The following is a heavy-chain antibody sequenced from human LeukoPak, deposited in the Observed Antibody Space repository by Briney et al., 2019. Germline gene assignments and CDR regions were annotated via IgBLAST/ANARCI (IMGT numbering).Heavy chain of an antibody. J-gene: IGHJ6*02. D-gene: IGHD3-10*01. CDR2: INVVNGAI. CDR3: VRDGNRGYDVDV. V-gene: IGHV3-48*01. CDR1: GFTLRYYQ. Sequence: GGSLRLSCATSGFTLRYYQMNWVRQAPAKGLEWVSYINVVNGAIYYADSVKGRFTISGDIATNSVYLQMNSLRAEDTALYYCVRDGNRGYDVDVWGQGTAVTVS.